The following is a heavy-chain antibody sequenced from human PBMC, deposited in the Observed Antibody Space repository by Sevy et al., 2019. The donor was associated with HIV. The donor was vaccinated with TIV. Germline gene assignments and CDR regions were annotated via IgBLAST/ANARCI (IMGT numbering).Heavy chain of an antibody. J-gene: IGHJ4*02. V-gene: IGHV3-30*18. CDR2: VSYDGADK. Sequence: GESLKISCVASGFIFNNYDMYWIRQAPGKGLEWVATVSYDGADKDYADIVKGRFTISRDSSRSMLYLQMSSLRPEDTGVYFCAKDMVDCSGGTCYSGAVSPFESWGQGTLVTVSS. CDR1: GFIFNNYD. D-gene: IGHD2-15*01. CDR3: AKDMVDCSGGTCYSGAVSPFES.